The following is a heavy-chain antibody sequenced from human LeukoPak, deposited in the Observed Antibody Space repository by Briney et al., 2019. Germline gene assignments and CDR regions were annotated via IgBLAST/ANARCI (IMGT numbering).Heavy chain of an antibody. CDR2: IYTSGST. Sequence: SETLSLTCTVSGGSISSYYWSWIRQPPGKGLEWIGRIYTSGSTNYNPSLKSRVTMSVDTSKNQFSLKLSSVTAADTAVYYCARGLVTMIVVDYGMDVWGQGTTVTVSS. J-gene: IGHJ6*02. D-gene: IGHD3-22*01. CDR3: ARGLVTMIVVDYGMDV. CDR1: GGSISSYY. V-gene: IGHV4-4*07.